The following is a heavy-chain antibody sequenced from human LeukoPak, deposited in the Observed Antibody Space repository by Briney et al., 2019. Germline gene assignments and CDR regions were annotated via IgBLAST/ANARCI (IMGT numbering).Heavy chain of an antibody. CDR3: AREIIGDYGLVVAPYYFDY. V-gene: IGHV4-4*07. J-gene: IGHJ4*02. CDR1: GGSISSYY. D-gene: IGHD4/OR15-4a*01. CDR2: IYTSGST. Sequence: SETLSLTCTVSGGSISSYYWSWIRQPAGKGLEWIGRIYTSGSTNYNPSLKSRVTISVDTSKNQFSLKLSSVTAADTAVYYCAREIIGDYGLVVAPYYFDYWGQGTLVTVSS.